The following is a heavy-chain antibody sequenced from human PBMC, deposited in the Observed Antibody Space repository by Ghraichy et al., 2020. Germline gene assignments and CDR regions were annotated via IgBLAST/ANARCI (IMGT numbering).Heavy chain of an antibody. J-gene: IGHJ4*02. V-gene: IGHV1-8*03. CDR1: GYTFTSYD. CDR2: MNPNSGNT. Sequence: ASVKVSCKASGYTFTSYDINWVRQATGQGLEWMGWMNPNSGNTGYAQKFQGRVTITRNTSISTAYMELSSLRSEDTAVYYCARGTSRWRAARHLSTYYFDYWGQGTLVTVSS. D-gene: IGHD4-23*01. CDR3: ARGTSRWRAARHLSTYYFDY.